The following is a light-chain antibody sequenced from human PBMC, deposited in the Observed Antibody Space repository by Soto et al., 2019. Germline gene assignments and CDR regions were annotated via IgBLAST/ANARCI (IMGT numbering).Light chain of an antibody. Sequence: QAVVTQPPSVSGAPGQRVTISCTGNSSNIGAGHDVHWYQQLPGTAPKLLIYGHTNRPSGVPARFSGSTSGASASLAITGLQAEDEADYYCQSYDSRLRVFGGGTKVTVL. V-gene: IGLV1-40*03. CDR1: SSNIGAGHD. CDR2: GHT. J-gene: IGLJ2*01. CDR3: QSYDSRLRV.